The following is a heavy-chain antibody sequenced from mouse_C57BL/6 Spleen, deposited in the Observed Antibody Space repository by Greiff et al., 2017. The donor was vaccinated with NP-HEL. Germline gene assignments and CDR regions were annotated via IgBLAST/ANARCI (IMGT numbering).Heavy chain of an antibody. CDR1: GYTFTSYD. CDR2: IYPRDGST. V-gene: IGHV1-85*01. CDR3: ARSLPYYYGSSYGYFDV. D-gene: IGHD1-1*01. Sequence: VKLQESGPELVKPGASVKLSCKASGYTFTSYDINWVKQRPGQGLEWIGWIYPRDGSTKYNEKFKGKATLTVDTSSSTAYMELHSLTSEDSAVYFCARSLPYYYGSSYGYFDVWGTGTTVTVSS. J-gene: IGHJ1*03.